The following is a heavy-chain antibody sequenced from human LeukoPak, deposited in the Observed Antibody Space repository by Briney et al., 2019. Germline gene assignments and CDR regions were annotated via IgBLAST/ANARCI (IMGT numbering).Heavy chain of an antibody. CDR3: ARRLYYYDSTLSSGYAFDI. D-gene: IGHD3-22*01. CDR2: IYHSGST. V-gene: IGHV4-38-2*01. J-gene: IGHJ3*02. Sequence: SETLSLTCAVSGYSISSGYYWGWIRQPPGKGREGIRSIYHSGSTYYNPSLKSPVTISVDTSKNQLSLQLSSVTAADTAVYYCARRLYYYDSTLSSGYAFDIWGQGTMVTVSS. CDR1: GYSISSGYY.